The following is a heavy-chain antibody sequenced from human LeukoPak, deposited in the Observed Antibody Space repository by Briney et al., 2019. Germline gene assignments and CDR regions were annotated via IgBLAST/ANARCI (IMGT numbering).Heavy chain of an antibody. J-gene: IGHJ4*02. V-gene: IGHV3-23*01. CDR1: GFTFSSYA. CDR3: AKEGSSGWLDYFDY. CDR2: ISGSGGST. Sequence: GGFLRLSCAASGFTFSSYAMSWVRQAPGKGLEWVSGISGSGGSTYYADSVKGRFTISRDNSKNTLYLQMNSLRAGDTAVYYCAKEGSSGWLDYFDYWGQGTLVTVSS. D-gene: IGHD6-19*01.